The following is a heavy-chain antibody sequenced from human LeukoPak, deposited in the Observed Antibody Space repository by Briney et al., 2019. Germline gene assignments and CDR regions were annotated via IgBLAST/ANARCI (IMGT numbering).Heavy chain of an antibody. V-gene: IGHV3-30*18. CDR2: ISYDGSNK. D-gene: IGHD5-12*01. CDR3: AKDFGVYGGYELDY. J-gene: IGHJ4*02. CDR1: GFTFSSYG. Sequence: PGRSLRLSCAASGFTFSSYGMHWVRQAPGKGLEWVAVISYDGSNKYYADSVKGRFTISRDNSKNTLYLQMNSLRAEDTAVYYCAKDFGVYGGYELDYWGQGTLVTVSS.